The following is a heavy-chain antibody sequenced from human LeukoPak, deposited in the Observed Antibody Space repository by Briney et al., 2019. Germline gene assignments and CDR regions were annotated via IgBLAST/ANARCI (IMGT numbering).Heavy chain of an antibody. D-gene: IGHD2-15*01. CDR3: VRGYSFGPYGMDV. CDR1: GFPFSSYA. CDR2: ISDSGGST. Sequence: GGSLRLSCSASGFPFSSYAMHWVRQAPGKGLEYVSAISDSGGSTYYADSVKGRFTISRDNSKNTLYLQMSSLGAEDTAVYFCVRGYSFGPYGMDVWGQGTTVTVSS. J-gene: IGHJ6*02. V-gene: IGHV3-64D*09.